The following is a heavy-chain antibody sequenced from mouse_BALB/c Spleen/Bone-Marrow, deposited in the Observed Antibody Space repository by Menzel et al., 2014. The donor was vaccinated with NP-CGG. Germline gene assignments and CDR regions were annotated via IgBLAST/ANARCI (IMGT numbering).Heavy chain of an antibody. D-gene: IGHD1-1*01. V-gene: IGHV4-1*02. CDR2: INPDSSTI. CDR1: GFNFSRYW. Sequence: EVQGVESGGGLVQPGGSLKLSCAVSGFNFSRYWMSWVRQAPGKGLEWIGEINPDSSTINYTASLKDKFIISRNNAKNTQYLQMSKVRSKYTACYFCSRLYYYGNFAYWGQGTLVPVSA. CDR3: SRLYYYGNFAY. J-gene: IGHJ3*01.